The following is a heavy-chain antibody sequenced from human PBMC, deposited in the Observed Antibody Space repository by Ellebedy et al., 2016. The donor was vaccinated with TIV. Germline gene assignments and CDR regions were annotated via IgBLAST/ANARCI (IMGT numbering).Heavy chain of an antibody. V-gene: IGHV1-18*01. Sequence: ASVKVSCXASGYTFTSYGISWVRQAPGQGLEWMGWISAYNGNTNYAQKLQGRVTMTTDTSTSTAYMELRSLRSDDTAVYYCARVDYDSSGYFPLVDYWGQGTLVTVSS. CDR1: GYTFTSYG. CDR3: ARVDYDSSGYFPLVDY. CDR2: ISAYNGNT. D-gene: IGHD3-22*01. J-gene: IGHJ4*02.